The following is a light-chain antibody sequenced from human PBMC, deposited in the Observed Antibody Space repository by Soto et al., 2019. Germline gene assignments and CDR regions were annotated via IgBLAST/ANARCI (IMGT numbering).Light chain of an antibody. CDR1: QSVSSNY. CDR2: GAS. Sequence: EIILTQSPGILSLSPGERATLSCRASQSVSSNYLAWYQQKPGQAPRLLIYGASSRATGIPDRFSGSGSGTDFTLTISRLQPEDFAVYYCQQYGSSPYTFGQGTKVEIK. V-gene: IGKV3-20*01. J-gene: IGKJ2*01. CDR3: QQYGSSPYT.